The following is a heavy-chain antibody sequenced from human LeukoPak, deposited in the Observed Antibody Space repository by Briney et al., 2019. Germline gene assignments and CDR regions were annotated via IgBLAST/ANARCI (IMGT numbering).Heavy chain of an antibody. CDR3: ARVTRGWYYFDY. J-gene: IGHJ4*02. CDR1: GFTVSSNY. CDR2: IYSGGST. D-gene: IGHD6-19*01. V-gene: IGHV3-53*01. Sequence: GGSLRLSCAASGFTVSSNYMSWVRQAPGKGLEWVSVIYSGGSTYYADSVKGRFTISRDNSKNTLYLQMNSLRAEDTAVYYCARVTRGWYYFDYWGQGTLVTVSS.